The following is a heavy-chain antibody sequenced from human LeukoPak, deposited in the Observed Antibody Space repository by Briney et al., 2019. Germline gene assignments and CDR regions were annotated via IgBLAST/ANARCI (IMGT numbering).Heavy chain of an antibody. CDR3: AREGVAGTGLDY. CDR2: INPSGGT. V-gene: IGHV1-46*01. CDR1: GNTFSIYN. D-gene: IGHD6-13*01. Sequence: ASVKVSCKASGNTFSIYNMHWVRQAPGQGLEWMGIINPSGGTSYAQKLQGRITMTRDTSTSTVYMELSSLRSEDTAVYYCAREGVAGTGLDYWGRGTLVTVSS. J-gene: IGHJ4*02.